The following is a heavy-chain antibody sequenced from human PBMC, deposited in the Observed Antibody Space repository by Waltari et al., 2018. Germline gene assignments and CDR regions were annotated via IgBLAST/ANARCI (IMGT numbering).Heavy chain of an antibody. Sequence: QVQLVQSGAEVKKPGASVKVSCKASGYTFSDYGISWVRQAPGQGLEWMGWISRKNGHTNHAQKFQGRVIMTEDTSATTVYMELTYLTSDNTAVYYCARERHRLMEEGYLMALDPWGQGTLVTVSS. V-gene: IGHV1-18*01. CDR1: GYTFSDYG. CDR3: ARERHRLMEEGYLMALDP. CDR2: ISRKNGHT. J-gene: IGHJ5*02. D-gene: IGHD3-3*01.